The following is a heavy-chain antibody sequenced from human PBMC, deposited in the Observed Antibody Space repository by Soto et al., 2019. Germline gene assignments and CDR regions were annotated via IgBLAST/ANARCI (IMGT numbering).Heavy chain of an antibody. Sequence: GGSLRLSCAASGFTFGDYWMHWVRQPPGKGPEWVSRMTGDGRTTQYADSVKGRFTASRDNATSTLYLQMNSLRAEDTAVYYCATAGVDYWGPGTLVTVSS. CDR2: MTGDGRTT. CDR1: GFTFGDYW. V-gene: IGHV3-74*03. J-gene: IGHJ4*02. CDR3: ATAGVDY. D-gene: IGHD3-10*01.